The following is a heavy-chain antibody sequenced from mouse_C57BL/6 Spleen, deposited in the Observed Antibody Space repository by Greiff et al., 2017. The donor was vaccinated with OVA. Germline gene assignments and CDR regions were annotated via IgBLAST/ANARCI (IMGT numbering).Heavy chain of an antibody. CDR1: GYAFSSSW. V-gene: IGHV1-82*01. J-gene: IGHJ2*01. CDR3: ARYGSDY. CDR2: IYPGDGDT. D-gene: IGHD1-2*01. Sequence: VQLQESGPELVKPGASVKISCKASGYAFSSSWMNWVKQRPGKGLEWIGRIYPGDGDTNYNGKFKGKATLTADKSSSTAYMQLSSLTSEDSAVYFCARYGSDYWGQGTTLTVSS.